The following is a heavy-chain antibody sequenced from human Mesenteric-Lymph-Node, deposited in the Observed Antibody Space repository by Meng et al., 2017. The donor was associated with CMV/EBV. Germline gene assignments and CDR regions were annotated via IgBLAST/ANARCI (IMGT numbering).Heavy chain of an antibody. D-gene: IGHD6-6*01. J-gene: IGHJ5*02. V-gene: IGHV4-34*01. CDR2: INHSGGT. CDR3: ARGSDGHSSSSTWFDP. CDR1: GGSFSGYY. Sequence: VYGGSFSGYYWSWIRPPPGKGLEWIGEINHSGGTYYHPSLKSRPTITRVTSKNQFFLNLSSVTAADTAVYYCARGSDGHSSSSTWFDPWGQGTLVTVSS.